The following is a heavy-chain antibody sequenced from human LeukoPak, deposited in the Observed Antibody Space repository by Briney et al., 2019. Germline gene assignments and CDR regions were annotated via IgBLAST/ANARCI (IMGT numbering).Heavy chain of an antibody. CDR2: IYWDDDK. CDR1: GFSLRTRGVG. J-gene: IGHJ4*02. Sequence: SGPTLVNPTQTLTLTCTFSGFSLRTRGVGVGWIRQPPGKALEWLSLIYWDDDKRYSPSLKSRLTITKDTSKNQVVLTMTNMDPVDTATYYCAHRLEGSGSYSYYFDYWGQGTLVTVSS. V-gene: IGHV2-5*02. CDR3: AHRLEGSGSYSYYFDY. D-gene: IGHD3-10*01.